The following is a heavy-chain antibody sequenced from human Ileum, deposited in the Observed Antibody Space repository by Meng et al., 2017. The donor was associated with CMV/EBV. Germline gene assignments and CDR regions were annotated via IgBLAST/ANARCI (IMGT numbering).Heavy chain of an antibody. CDR3: AKVRWSGTFYFDN. V-gene: IGHV3-23*01. J-gene: IGHJ4*02. CDR2: LGTSGNT. Sequence: CAASGFTFSNYAMTWVRQAPGKGLEWVSTLGTSGNTFYADSVRGRFTISRDNSKNTLYLQMDSLRVEDTAVYYCAKVRWSGTFYFDNWGQGTLVTVSS. D-gene: IGHD3-3*01. CDR1: GFTFSNYA.